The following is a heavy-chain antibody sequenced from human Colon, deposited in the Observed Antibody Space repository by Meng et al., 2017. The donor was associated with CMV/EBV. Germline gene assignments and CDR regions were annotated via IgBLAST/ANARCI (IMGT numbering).Heavy chain of an antibody. J-gene: IGHJ4*02. CDR3: ARGGHILLTKARPFDS. D-gene: IGHD2-21*01. V-gene: IGHV4-34*01. CDR2: INHRGSI. Sequence: GSLRLSCGVFGGSLSDSFWSWIRQSPRKGLEWIGEINHRGSINYNPSLKSRLTISVDTSKNQFSLKLTSVTAADRAVYYCARGGHILLTKARPFDSWGQGTLVTVSS. CDR1: GGSLSDSF.